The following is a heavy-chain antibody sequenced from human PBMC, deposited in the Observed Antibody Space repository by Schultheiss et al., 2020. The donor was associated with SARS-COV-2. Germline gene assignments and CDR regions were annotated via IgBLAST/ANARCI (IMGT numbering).Heavy chain of an antibody. V-gene: IGHV3-30-3*01. CDR3: ARQGSITIFGVVTSGSHFDF. CDR1: GFTFSNSD. Sequence: GGSLRLSCAASGFTFSNSDMNWVRQAPGKGLEWVTVISYDGSSKYYADSVKGRFTISRDNAKNTLYLQMNSLRAEDTAVYYCARQGSITIFGVVTSGSHFDFWGQGTLVTVSS. CDR2: ISYDGSSK. D-gene: IGHD3-3*01. J-gene: IGHJ4*02.